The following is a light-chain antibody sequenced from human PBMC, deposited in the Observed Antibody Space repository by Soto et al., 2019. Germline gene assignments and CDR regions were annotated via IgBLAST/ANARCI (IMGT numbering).Light chain of an antibody. Sequence: EVVLTQSPGTLSLSPGESATLSCRASQSISSIYLAWYQQKPGQAPRLLIYGSSSRATGVPDRFGGSGSGTDFTLTISSLEPEDFAVYYCQQYGNSPVTFGHGTKVDIK. CDR2: GSS. CDR1: QSISSIY. V-gene: IGKV3-20*01. J-gene: IGKJ1*01. CDR3: QQYGNSPVT.